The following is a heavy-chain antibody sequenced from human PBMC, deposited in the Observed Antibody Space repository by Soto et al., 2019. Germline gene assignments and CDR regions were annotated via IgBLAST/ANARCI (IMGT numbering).Heavy chain of an antibody. J-gene: IGHJ6*02. CDR2: IIPIFGTA. D-gene: IGHD2-15*01. V-gene: IGHV1-69*13. CDR1: GGTFSSYA. CDR3: ATTQDIVVVVAATNYYYGMDV. Sequence: SVKVSCTASGGTFSSYAISWVRQAPGQGLEWMGGIIPIFGTANYAQKFQGRVTITADESTSTAYMELSSLRSEDTAVYYCATTQDIVVVVAATNYYYGMDVWGQGTTVTVSS.